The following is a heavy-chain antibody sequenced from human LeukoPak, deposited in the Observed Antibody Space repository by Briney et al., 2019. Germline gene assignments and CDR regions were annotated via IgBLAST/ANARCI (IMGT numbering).Heavy chain of an antibody. Sequence: SGGSLRLSCAASGFTFSDHYMDWVRQAPGKGLEWVGRTRNKANSYTTEYAASVKGRFTISRDDSKNSLYPQMNSLKTEDTAVYYCARSIVGAQDAFDIWGQGTMVTVSS. V-gene: IGHV3-72*01. D-gene: IGHD1-26*01. CDR2: TRNKANSYTT. J-gene: IGHJ3*02. CDR1: GFTFSDHY. CDR3: ARSIVGAQDAFDI.